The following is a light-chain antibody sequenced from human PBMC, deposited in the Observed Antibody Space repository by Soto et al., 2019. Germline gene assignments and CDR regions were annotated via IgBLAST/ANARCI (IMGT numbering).Light chain of an antibody. CDR1: NIGRKS. CDR3: QVWDSSSDHYV. V-gene: IGLV3-21*02. J-gene: IGLJ1*01. CDR2: DDT. Sequence: SYELPQPPSVSVSPGQTARITCGGNNIGRKSVHWYQQKPGQAPVLVVYDDTDRPSGIPERFSGSNSGNTAALTISRVEAGDEADYYCQVWDSSSDHYVFGTGTKVT.